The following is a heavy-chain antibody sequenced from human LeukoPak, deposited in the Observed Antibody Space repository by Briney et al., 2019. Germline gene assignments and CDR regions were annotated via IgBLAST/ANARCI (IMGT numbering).Heavy chain of an antibody. CDR3: ARDPDYGGNPPEYFQH. CDR1: GFTFSSYG. D-gene: IGHD4-23*01. V-gene: IGHV3-33*01. J-gene: IGHJ1*01. CDR2: IWYDGSNK. Sequence: GGSLRLSCAASGFTFSSYGMHWARQAPGKGLEWVAVIWYDGSNKYYAESVKGRFTISRDNSKNTLYLQMNSLRAEDTAVYYCARDPDYGGNPPEYFQHWGQGTLVTVSS.